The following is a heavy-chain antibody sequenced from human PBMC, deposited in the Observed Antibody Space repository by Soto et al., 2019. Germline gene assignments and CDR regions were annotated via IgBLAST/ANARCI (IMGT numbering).Heavy chain of an antibody. CDR2: INHSGST. Sequence: SETLSLTCAVYGGSFSGYYWTWIRQPPEKGLEWIEEINHSGSTNYNPSLKSRVNISVDTSKNQFSLKLSSVTAAYTAVYFCARDVYYGSGSSYWGQGTLVTVSS. V-gene: IGHV4-34*01. CDR3: ARDVYYGSGSSY. J-gene: IGHJ4*02. D-gene: IGHD3-10*01. CDR1: GGSFSGYY.